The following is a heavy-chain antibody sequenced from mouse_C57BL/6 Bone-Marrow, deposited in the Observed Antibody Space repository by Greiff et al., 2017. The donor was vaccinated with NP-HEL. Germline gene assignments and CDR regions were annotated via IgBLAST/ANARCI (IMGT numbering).Heavy chain of an antibody. V-gene: IGHV7-3*01. J-gene: IGHJ1*03. D-gene: IGHD4-1*02. CDR3: ARQLGRWYFDV. Sequence: EVKLMESGGGLVQPGGSLSLSCAASGFTFTDYYMSWVRQPPGKALEWLGFIRNKANGYTTEYSASVKGRFTISRDNSQSILYLQMNALRAEDSATYYCARQLGRWYFDVWGTGTTVTVSS. CDR1: GFTFTDYY. CDR2: IRNKANGYTT.